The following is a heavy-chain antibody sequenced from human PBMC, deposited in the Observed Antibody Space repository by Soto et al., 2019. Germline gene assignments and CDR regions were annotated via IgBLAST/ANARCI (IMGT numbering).Heavy chain of an antibody. CDR1: GFTFNSYG. D-gene: IGHD4-17*01. J-gene: IGHJ6*02. CDR2: ISYDGSNK. Sequence: QVQLVESGGGAVQPGRSLRLSCAASGFTFNSYGINWVRQAPGKGLEWVAVISYDGSNKYYVDSVKGRFTISRDNSKKMVYLQMNSLRGEDAAVYYCAKDQRDYGDYYYHVMDVWGQGTTVTVSS. V-gene: IGHV3-30*18. CDR3: AKDQRDYGDYYYHVMDV.